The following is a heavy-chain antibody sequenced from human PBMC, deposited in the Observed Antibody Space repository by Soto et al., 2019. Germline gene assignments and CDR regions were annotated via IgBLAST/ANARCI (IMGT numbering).Heavy chain of an antibody. CDR1: GGTFSSYA. V-gene: IGHV1-69*01. D-gene: IGHD3-22*01. CDR2: IIPIFGTA. Sequence: QVQLVQSGAEVKKPGSSVKVSCKASGGTFSSYAISWVRQAPGQGLEWMGGIIPIFGTAKYAQKFQGRVTFTADESTSTAYMELSSLRSEDTAVYYCASFRDYYDSSGYYHTLFGMHVWGQGTTVTVSS. CDR3: ASFRDYYDSSGYYHTLFGMHV. J-gene: IGHJ6*02.